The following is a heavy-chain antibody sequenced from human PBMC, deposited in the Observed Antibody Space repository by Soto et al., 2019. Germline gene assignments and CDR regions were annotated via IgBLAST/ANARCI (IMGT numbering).Heavy chain of an antibody. J-gene: IGHJ5*02. V-gene: IGHV4-31*03. D-gene: IGHD2-2*01. Sequence: SETLSLTCTVSGGSISSGGYYWSWIRRHPGKGLEWIGYIYYSGTTYYNPSLKSRVTISVDTSKNQFSLKLSSVSAADTALYYCARCSLVVVPAPGFDPWGRGPLVTVSS. CDR3: ARCSLVVVPAPGFDP. CDR2: IYYSGTT. CDR1: GGSISSGGYY.